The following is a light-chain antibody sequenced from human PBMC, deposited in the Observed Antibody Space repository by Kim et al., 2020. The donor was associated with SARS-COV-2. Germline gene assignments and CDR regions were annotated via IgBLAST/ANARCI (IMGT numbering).Light chain of an antibody. CDR3: QELNSWT. Sequence: DIQLTQSPSFLSASVGDRVTITCRASHGIGTYLAWYQQKPGQAPKLLIYDASTLQSGVPSRFSGSGSGTEFTLTISSLQPEDFAVYCCQELNSWTFGQGTKVDIK. CDR1: HGIGTY. CDR2: DAS. V-gene: IGKV1-9*01. J-gene: IGKJ1*01.